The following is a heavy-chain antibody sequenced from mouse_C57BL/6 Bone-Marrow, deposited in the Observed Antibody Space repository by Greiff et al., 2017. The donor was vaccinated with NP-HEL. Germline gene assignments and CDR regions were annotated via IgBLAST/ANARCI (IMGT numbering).Heavy chain of an antibody. V-gene: IGHV5-17*01. J-gene: IGHJ4*01. Sequence: EVQLVESGGGLVKPGGSLKLSCAASGFTFSDYGMHWVRQAPEKGLEWVAYISSGSSTIYYADTVKGRFTISRDNAKNTLFLQMTSLRSEDTAMYYCAGAPYDRYAMDYWGQGTSVTVSS. CDR3: AGAPYDRYAMDY. D-gene: IGHD2-3*01. CDR2: ISSGSSTI. CDR1: GFTFSDYG.